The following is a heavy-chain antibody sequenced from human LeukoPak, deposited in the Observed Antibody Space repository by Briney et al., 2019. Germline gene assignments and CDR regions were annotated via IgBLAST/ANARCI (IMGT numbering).Heavy chain of an antibody. Sequence: PGGSLRLSCAASGFTFSSYAMNWVRQAPGKGLEWVSTISGSGGSTYYADSVKGRFTISRDNSKNTLYLQMNSLRAEDTAVYYCARSREQWLVRFADYWGQGTLVTVSS. CDR1: GFTFSSYA. V-gene: IGHV3-23*01. CDR2: ISGSGGST. J-gene: IGHJ4*02. CDR3: ARSREQWLVRFADY. D-gene: IGHD6-19*01.